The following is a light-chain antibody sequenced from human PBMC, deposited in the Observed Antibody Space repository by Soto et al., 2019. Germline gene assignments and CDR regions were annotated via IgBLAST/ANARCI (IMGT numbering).Light chain of an antibody. V-gene: IGKV1-33*01. CDR3: QHSPG. J-gene: IGKJ3*01. CDR1: QDISNY. Sequence: DIQLTQSPSSLSASVGDRVTITCQASQDISNYLNWYQQKPGKAPKLLIYDASNLETGVPSRFSGSGSGTDFTFTISSLQPEDIATYYCQHSPGFGPGTKVDIK. CDR2: DAS.